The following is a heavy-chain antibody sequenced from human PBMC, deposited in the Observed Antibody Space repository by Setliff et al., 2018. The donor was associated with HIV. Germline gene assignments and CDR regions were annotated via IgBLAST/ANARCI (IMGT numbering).Heavy chain of an antibody. J-gene: IGHJ6*02. CDR3: ARSYCGGGLCFRGLDL. CDR2: VSYSGST. D-gene: IGHD2-21*01. V-gene: IGHV4-39*07. Sequence: SETLSLTCTVSGGSISSNNYYWGWIRQSPGKGLEWIGSVSYSGSTYYNPSLKSRVTISVDTSKNQFSLKLTSVTAADTAVYYCARSYCGGGLCFRGLDLWGQGTTVTVSS. CDR1: GGSISSNNYY.